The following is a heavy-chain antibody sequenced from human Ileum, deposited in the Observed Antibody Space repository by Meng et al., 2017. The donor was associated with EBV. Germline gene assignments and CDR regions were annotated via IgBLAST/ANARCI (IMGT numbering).Heavy chain of an antibody. Sequence: QVQLQESGPGLVXPXXXXXRTXTXXXDSISSGSYYWSWIRQPPGKGLEWIGHFYSGITSFNPSLEGRVAISVDTSRNQFSLIMTSVTAADTAVYYCARAGYSTGWEGLWFDPWGHGTLVTVSS. J-gene: IGHJ5*02. CDR2: FYSGIT. V-gene: IGHV4-61*01. CDR3: ARAGYSTGWEGLWFDP. D-gene: IGHD2-8*02. CDR1: XDSISSGSYY.